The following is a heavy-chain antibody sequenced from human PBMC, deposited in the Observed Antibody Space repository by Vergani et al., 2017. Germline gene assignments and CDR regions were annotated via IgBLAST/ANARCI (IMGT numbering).Heavy chain of an antibody. CDR2: IIPILGIA. CDR1: GGTFSSYA. V-gene: IGHV1-69*04. CDR3: ARAPWGHCGSGSSYPYFDY. Sequence: QVQLVQSGAEVKKPGASVKVSCKASGGTFSSYAISWVRQAPGQGLEWMGRIIPILGIANYAQKFQGRVTITADKSTSTAYMELSSLRSEDTAVYYCARAPWGHCGSGSSYPYFDYWGQGTLVTVSS. D-gene: IGHD3-10*01. J-gene: IGHJ4*02.